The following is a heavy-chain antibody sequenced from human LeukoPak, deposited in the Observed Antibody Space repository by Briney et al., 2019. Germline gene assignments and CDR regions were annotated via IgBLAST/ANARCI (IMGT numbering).Heavy chain of an antibody. CDR3: AKTGSGYYYFDY. Sequence: GGSLRLSCAASGFTFSYAMNWVRQAPGKGLEWVSVISGSGGSTYYADSVKGRFTISRDNSKNTLYLQMNSLRAEDTAVYYCAKTGSGYYYFDYWGQGTLVTVSS. CDR1: GFTFSYA. J-gene: IGHJ4*02. D-gene: IGHD3-22*01. V-gene: IGHV3-23*01. CDR2: ISGSGGST.